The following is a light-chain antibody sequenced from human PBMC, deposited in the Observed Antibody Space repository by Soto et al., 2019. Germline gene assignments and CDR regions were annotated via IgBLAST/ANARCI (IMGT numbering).Light chain of an antibody. CDR2: SAS. Sequence: IQLTQSPSSLSASVGDRVTIVCRASESISDYLNWYQLKSGEAPKVLIYSASTLRGGVPSRFSGTGSGTESTLTISSLQPEDVATYYCQQTFSHLLSFGGGTTVEIK. CDR1: ESISDY. J-gene: IGKJ4*01. CDR3: QQTFSHLLS. V-gene: IGKV1-39*01.